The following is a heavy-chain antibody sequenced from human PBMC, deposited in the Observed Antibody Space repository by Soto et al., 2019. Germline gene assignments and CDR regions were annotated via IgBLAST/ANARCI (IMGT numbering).Heavy chain of an antibody. D-gene: IGHD1-7*01. CDR1: GFTFSSFG. CDR2: IRSSSSTI. CDR3: AKFLYELELPPY. J-gene: IGHJ4*02. Sequence: GGSLRLSCAASGFTFSSFGMNWVRQAPGKGLEWISYIRSSSSTIYYADFVKGRFTISRDNSKNTLYLQMNSLRAEDTAVYYCAKFLYELELPPYLGQGTLVTVSS. V-gene: IGHV3-48*01.